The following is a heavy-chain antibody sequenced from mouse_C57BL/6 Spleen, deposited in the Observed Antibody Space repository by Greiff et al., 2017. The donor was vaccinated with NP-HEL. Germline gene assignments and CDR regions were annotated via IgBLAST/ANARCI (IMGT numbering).Heavy chain of an antibody. CDR1: GYAFTNYL. CDR2: INPGSGGT. CDR3: ARGDYDVGDYFDY. J-gene: IGHJ2*01. V-gene: IGHV1-54*01. D-gene: IGHD2-4*01. Sequence: VQLQQSGAELVRPGTSVKVSCKASGYAFTNYLIEWVKQRPGQGLEWIGVINPGSGGTNYNEKFKGKATLTPDKSSSTDYMQLSRLTSEDSAVYFCARGDYDVGDYFDYWGQGTTLTVSS.